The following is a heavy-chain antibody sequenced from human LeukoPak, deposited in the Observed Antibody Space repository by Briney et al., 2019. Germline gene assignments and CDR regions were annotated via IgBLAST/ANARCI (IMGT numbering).Heavy chain of an antibody. V-gene: IGHV4-39*01. CDR2: ISYTGST. CDR3: ARHDGAATGRRWFDP. J-gene: IGHJ5*02. D-gene: IGHD6-13*01. CDR1: GGSIGSSSDY. Sequence: PSETLSLTCTVSGGSIGSSSDYWGWIRQPPGKGLEWIGSISYTGSTSYYPSLRSRVTISVDTSKNQFSLKLSSVTAADTAVFYCARHDGAATGRRWFDPWGQGTLVTVSS.